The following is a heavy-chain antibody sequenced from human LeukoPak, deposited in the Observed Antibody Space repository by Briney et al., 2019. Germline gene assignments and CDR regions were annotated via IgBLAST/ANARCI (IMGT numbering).Heavy chain of an antibody. CDR3: VRDSPVRYFDWCIDY. J-gene: IGHJ4*02. CDR1: GGSISDDTHY. V-gene: IGHV4-61*02. D-gene: IGHD3-9*01. CDR2: IYNNGNA. Sequence: PSETLSLTCAVSGGSISDDTHYWTWIRQPAGKGLEWIGRIYNNGNANYNPSLKSRVTISIDTSKNQFSLSLSSVTAADTAVYYCVRDSPVRYFDWCIDYWGQGTLVTVSS.